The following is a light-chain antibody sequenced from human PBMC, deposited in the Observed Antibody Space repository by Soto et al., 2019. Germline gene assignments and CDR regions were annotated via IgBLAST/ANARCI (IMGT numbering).Light chain of an antibody. Sequence: EIVMTQSPATLSVSPGERATLSCRASQSVSSNLAWYQQKPGQAPRLLIYGASTRATGIPARFSGSGSGTEFTLTISSLPSADFAVYYWQQYNNWPPWTFGQGTKVEIK. CDR1: QSVSSN. CDR3: QQYNNWPPWT. CDR2: GAS. V-gene: IGKV3-15*01. J-gene: IGKJ1*01.